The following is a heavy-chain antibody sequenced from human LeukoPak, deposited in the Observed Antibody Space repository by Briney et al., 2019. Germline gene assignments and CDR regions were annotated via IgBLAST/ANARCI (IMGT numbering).Heavy chain of an antibody. J-gene: IGHJ4*02. CDR1: GYKFTSNW. CDR2: IHPSDSDT. Sequence: GESLKISCKGSGYKFTSNWIGWVRQMPGKGLEWMGIIHPSDSDTRYSPSFQGQVTISADKSISTAYLQWSSLKASDTAMYYCARPSYSSSWLPFDYWGQGTLVTVSS. D-gene: IGHD6-13*01. V-gene: IGHV5-51*01. CDR3: ARPSYSSSWLPFDY.